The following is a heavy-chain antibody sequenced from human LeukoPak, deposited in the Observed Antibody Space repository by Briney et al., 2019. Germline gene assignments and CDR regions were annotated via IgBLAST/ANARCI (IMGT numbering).Heavy chain of an antibody. CDR3: SKTSAFDI. CDR1: GFTFTTSG. J-gene: IGHJ3*02. CDR2: ISGSDSGGKT. Sequence: GGSLRLSCAASGFTFTTSGMNWVRQAPGKGLEGVSSISGSDSGGKTFYAGSVKGRFTISRDNSKNTVYMQMNSLRAEDTALYFCSKTSAFDIWGQGTMVTVSS. V-gene: IGHV3-23*01.